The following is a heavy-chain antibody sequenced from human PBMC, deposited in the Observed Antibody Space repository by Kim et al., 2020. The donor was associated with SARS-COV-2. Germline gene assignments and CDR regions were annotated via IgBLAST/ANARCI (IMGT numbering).Heavy chain of an antibody. V-gene: IGHV4-59*09. D-gene: IGHD3-22*01. CDR3: ARGEGYYDSSGYTR. Sequence: NPHRKRRVTISVDTSKNQFSLKLSSVTAADTAVYYCARGEGYYDSSGYTRWGQGTLVTVSS. J-gene: IGHJ4*02.